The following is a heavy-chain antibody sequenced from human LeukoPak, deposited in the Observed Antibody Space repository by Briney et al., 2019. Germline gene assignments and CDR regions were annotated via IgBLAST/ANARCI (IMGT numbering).Heavy chain of an antibody. CDR1: GFTFSSYW. V-gene: IGHV3-74*01. Sequence: GGSLKLSCAASGFTFSSYWMHWVRQAPGKGLVWVSRISSDGSSTSYADSVKGRFTISRDNAKKTLYLQMNSLRAEDTAVYYCARDPLIWGQGTLVTVSS. CDR2: ISSDGSST. J-gene: IGHJ4*01. CDR3: ARDPLI.